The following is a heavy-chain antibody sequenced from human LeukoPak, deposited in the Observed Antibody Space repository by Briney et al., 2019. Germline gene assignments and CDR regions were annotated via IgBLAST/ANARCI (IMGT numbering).Heavy chain of an antibody. Sequence: GGSLRLSCAASGFTFSNYAMNWVRQAPGKGLEWVAVLIGSSGATDYADSVTGRFTISRDNSKNTLFLQMNSLRAEDTAIYYCAKGAYDYIEIAYFDYWGQGALVTVSS. CDR2: LIGSSGAT. V-gene: IGHV3-23*01. D-gene: IGHD5-12*01. J-gene: IGHJ4*02. CDR3: AKGAYDYIEIAYFDY. CDR1: GFTFSNYA.